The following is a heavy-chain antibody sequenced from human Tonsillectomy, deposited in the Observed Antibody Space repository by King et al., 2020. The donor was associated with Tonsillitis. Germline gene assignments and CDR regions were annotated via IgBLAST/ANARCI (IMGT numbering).Heavy chain of an antibody. CDR2: INHSGST. D-gene: IGHD5-24*01. CDR1: GGSFSGYY. J-gene: IGHJ4*02. CDR3: ARGGGKRWLEGYYFDY. Sequence: VQLQQWGAGLLKPSETLSLTCAVYGGSFSGYYWSWIRQSPGKGLEWIGEINHSGSTNYNPSPKSRVTMSVDTSKNQFSLKLSSVTAADTAVYYCARGGGKRWLEGYYFDYWGQGTLVTVSS. V-gene: IGHV4-34*01.